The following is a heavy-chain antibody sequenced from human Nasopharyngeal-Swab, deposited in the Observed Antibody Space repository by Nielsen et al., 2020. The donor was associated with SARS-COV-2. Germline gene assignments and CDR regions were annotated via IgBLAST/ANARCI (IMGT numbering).Heavy chain of an antibody. Sequence: GGSLRLSCVASGFHFSSYWLNWVRQVPGKGLVWVSRISGDGSATSYADSVQGRFTISRDNARNTVFLQMNSLREEDTAVYYCEGIWSSNDAFDMWGRGTMVTVSS. CDR3: EGIWSSNDAFDM. D-gene: IGHD2-15*01. V-gene: IGHV3-74*01. CDR2: ISGDGSAT. J-gene: IGHJ3*02. CDR1: GFHFSSYW.